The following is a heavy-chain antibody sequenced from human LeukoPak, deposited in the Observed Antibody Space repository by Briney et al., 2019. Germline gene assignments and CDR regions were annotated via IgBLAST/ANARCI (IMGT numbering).Heavy chain of an antibody. CDR2: IKSKTNGGTI. CDR1: GFTFSAAW. CDR3: TTIGSSWGVDY. Sequence: LGGSLRLSCEGSGFTFSAAWMTWVRQAPGKALEWVGRIKSKTNGGTIDYAAPVKGRFTISRDDSRNTLYLQMNSLKTEDTAVYYCTTIGSSWGVDYWGQGTRVTVSS. D-gene: IGHD6-13*01. V-gene: IGHV3-15*01. J-gene: IGHJ4*02.